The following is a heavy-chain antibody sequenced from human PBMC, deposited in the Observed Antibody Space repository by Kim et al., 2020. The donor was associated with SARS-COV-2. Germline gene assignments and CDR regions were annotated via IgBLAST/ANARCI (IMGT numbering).Heavy chain of an antibody. Sequence: SETLSLTCTVSGYSISSGYYWGWIRQPPGKGLEWIGSIYHSGSTYYNPSLKSRVTISVDTSKNQFSLKLSSVTAADTAVYYCARDPFQFGPYGDYVFEVAYFDYWGQGTLVTVSS. J-gene: IGHJ4*02. CDR1: GYSISSGYY. V-gene: IGHV4-38-2*02. D-gene: IGHD4-17*01. CDR3: ARDPFQFGPYGDYVFEVAYFDY. CDR2: IYHSGST.